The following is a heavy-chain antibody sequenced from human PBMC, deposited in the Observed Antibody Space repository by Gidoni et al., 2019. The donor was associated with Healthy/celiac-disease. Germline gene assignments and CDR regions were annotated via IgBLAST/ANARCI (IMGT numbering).Heavy chain of an antibody. CDR1: GYTFTSYG. J-gene: IGHJ5*02. CDR2: ISAYNGNT. Sequence: QVQLVQSGAEVKKPGASVKVSCKASGYTFTSYGISWVRPAPGQGLEWMGWISAYNGNTNEAKKSKGRGTRTTDTSTRTDYMELRSMRYDNTAVYYCARDRLVRGVRYWFDPWGQGTLVTVSS. V-gene: IGHV1-18*01. D-gene: IGHD3-10*01. CDR3: ARDRLVRGVRYWFDP.